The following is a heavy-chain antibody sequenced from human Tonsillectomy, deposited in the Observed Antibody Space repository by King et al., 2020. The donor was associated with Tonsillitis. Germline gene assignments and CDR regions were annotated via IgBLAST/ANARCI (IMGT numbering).Heavy chain of an antibody. D-gene: IGHD3-9*01. Sequence: LQLQESGPGLVKPSETLSLTCTVSGGTISRSTYYWGWIRQPPGKGLEWLGSMYFGGSTYYNPSLKSRVTISVDTSKNQFSLKLTSVTAADTAVYYCARHVDRSTTGVDSWGQGALVSVSS. V-gene: IGHV4-39*01. CDR2: MYFGGST. J-gene: IGHJ4*02. CDR3: ARHVDRSTTGVDS. CDR1: GGTISRSTYY.